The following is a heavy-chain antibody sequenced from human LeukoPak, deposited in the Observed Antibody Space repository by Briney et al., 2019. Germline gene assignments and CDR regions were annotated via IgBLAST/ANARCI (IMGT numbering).Heavy chain of an antibody. V-gene: IGHV3-66*01. CDR2: IYSDGST. Sequence: GGSLRLSCAASGFTVSDNYMSWVRQAPGKGLERVSVIYSDGSTYYADSVKGRFTISRDNSKNTLYVQMNSLRAEDTAVYYCARGVSSGYYYVGYFDYWGQGTLVTVSS. D-gene: IGHD3-22*01. CDR3: ARGVSSGYYYVGYFDY. J-gene: IGHJ4*02. CDR1: GFTVSDNY.